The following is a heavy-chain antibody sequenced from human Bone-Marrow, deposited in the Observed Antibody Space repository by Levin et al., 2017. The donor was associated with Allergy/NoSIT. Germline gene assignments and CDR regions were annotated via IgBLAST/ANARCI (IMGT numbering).Heavy chain of an antibody. V-gene: IGHV3-23*01. CDR2: IGDSGGNT. J-gene: IGHJ4*02. Sequence: GESLKISCGASGFTFSNYAMNWVRQAPGKGLEWVSSIGDSGGNTYYADSVKGRFTISRDNSKDTLYLQMNSLRAEDAALYYCAKDRDRYGWDFDYWGQGTLVTVSS. CDR1: GFTFSNYA. D-gene: IGHD5-18*01. CDR3: AKDRDRYGWDFDY.